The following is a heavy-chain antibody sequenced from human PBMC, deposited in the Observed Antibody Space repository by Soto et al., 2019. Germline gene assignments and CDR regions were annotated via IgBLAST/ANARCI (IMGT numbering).Heavy chain of an antibody. V-gene: IGHV2-5*02. CDR1: GFSLTTRGVG. J-gene: IGHJ5*02. CDR2: IYWDDDQ. Sequence: QITLKESGPTLVKPTQTLTLTCTFSGFSLTTRGVGVGWIRQPPGKALECRALIYWDDDQRYSPSLQSRLSLTKDTSKNQVVLTMTNVDPVDTATYYCAHSPNYYQYDWFDPWCQGTLVSVSS. D-gene: IGHD3-16*01. CDR3: AHSPNYYQYDWFDP.